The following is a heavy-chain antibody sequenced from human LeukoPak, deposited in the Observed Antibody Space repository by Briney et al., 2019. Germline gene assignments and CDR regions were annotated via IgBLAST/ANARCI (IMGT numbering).Heavy chain of an antibody. D-gene: IGHD1-26*01. V-gene: IGHV1-69-2*01. CDR3: ATSRIVGATRAFDY. CDR2: ADPEDGET. J-gene: IGHJ4*02. CDR1: GYTFTDYY. Sequence: ASVKISCKVSGYTFTDYYMHWVQQAPGKGLEWMGLADPEDGETIYAEKFQGRVTITADTSTDTAYMELSSLRSEDTAVYYCATSRIVGATRAFDYWGQGTLVTVSS.